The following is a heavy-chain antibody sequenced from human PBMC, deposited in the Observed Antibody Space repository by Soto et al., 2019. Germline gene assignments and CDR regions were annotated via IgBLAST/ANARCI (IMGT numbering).Heavy chain of an antibody. D-gene: IGHD1-1*01. CDR2: ISAHNDNT. J-gene: IGHJ4*02. V-gene: IGHV1-18*01. Sequence: QVNLVQSGAEVRKPGASVKVSCKGSGYTFTSYGIAWVRQAPGQGREWMGWISAHNDNTNYAQKVQGRVTVTRDTSTSTAYMELRNLRSDDTAVYYCARGRYGDYWGQGALVTVSS. CDR1: GYTFTSYG. CDR3: ARGRYGDY.